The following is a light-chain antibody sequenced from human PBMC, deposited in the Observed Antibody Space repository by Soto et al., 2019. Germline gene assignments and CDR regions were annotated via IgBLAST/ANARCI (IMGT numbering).Light chain of an antibody. CDR2: AAS. CDR3: QQSYSTPPELT. Sequence: DIQMTQSPSSLSASVGDRVTITCRASQSISSYLNWYQQKPGKAPKLLIYAASSLQSGVPSRFSCSGSGTDFPLTISRLQPEDFATYYCQQSYSTPPELTFGQGTKVEIK. J-gene: IGKJ1*01. CDR1: QSISSY. V-gene: IGKV1-39*01.